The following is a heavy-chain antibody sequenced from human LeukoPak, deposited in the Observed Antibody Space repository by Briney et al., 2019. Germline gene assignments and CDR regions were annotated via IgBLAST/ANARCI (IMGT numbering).Heavy chain of an antibody. J-gene: IGHJ4*02. CDR3: ARATTYDILTGYFDY. CDR1: GFTFSSYA. D-gene: IGHD3-9*01. Sequence: GGSLRLSCAASGFTFSSYAMSWVRQAPGKRLEWVSSISSSSSYIYYAESVKGRFTMSRDNAKNSLYLQMNSLRAEDTAVYYCARATTYDILTGYFDYWGQGTLVTVSS. V-gene: IGHV3-21*01. CDR2: ISSSSSYI.